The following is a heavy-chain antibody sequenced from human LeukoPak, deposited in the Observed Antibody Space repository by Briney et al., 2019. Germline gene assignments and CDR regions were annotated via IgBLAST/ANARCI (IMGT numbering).Heavy chain of an antibody. V-gene: IGHV1-2*06. CDR3: AQSPSSSSPFDY. D-gene: IGHD6-6*01. CDR1: GYTFTGYY. Sequence: ASVKVSCKASGYTFTGYYMHWVRQAPGQGLEWMGRINPNSCGTNYAQKFQGRVTMTRDTSISTAYMELSRLRSDDTAVYYCAQSPSSSSPFDYWGQGTLVTVSS. J-gene: IGHJ4*02. CDR2: INPNSCGT.